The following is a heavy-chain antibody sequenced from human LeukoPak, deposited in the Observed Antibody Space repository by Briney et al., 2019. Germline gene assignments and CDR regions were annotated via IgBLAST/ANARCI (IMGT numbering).Heavy chain of an antibody. CDR1: GDSISSYY. CDR2: IYTSGST. V-gene: IGHV4-4*07. D-gene: IGHD3-9*01. Sequence: SETLSLTCTVSGDSISSYYWNWIRLPAGKGLEWIGRIYTSGSTNYNPSLKSRVTMSVDTSKNQFSLKLSSVTAADTAVYYCARDYFDWLSRYYFDYWGQGTLVTVSS. J-gene: IGHJ4*02. CDR3: ARDYFDWLSRYYFDY.